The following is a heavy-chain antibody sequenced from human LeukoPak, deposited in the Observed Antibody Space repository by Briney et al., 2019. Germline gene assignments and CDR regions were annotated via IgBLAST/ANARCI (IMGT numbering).Heavy chain of an antibody. Sequence: ASVKVSCKASGYTFTDYYIHWVRQGPGQGLEWVGWINPNSGGTDYVQKFQGRVTMTRDTSISTAYMELSRLSYDDTAVYYCARMDCSSTSCYRYYYGMDVWGQGTTVTVSS. J-gene: IGHJ6*02. D-gene: IGHD2-2*01. CDR1: GYTFTDYY. V-gene: IGHV1-2*02. CDR2: INPNSGGT. CDR3: ARMDCSSTSCYRYYYGMDV.